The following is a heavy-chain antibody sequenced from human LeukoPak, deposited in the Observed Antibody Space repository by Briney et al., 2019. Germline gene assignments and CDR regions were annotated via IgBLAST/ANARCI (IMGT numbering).Heavy chain of an antibody. V-gene: IGHV3-11*01. CDR1: GFTFSDYY. Sequence: PGGSLRLSCAASGFTFSDYYMSWIRQAPGKGLEWVSYTSSSGSTIYYTDSVKGRFTISRDNAKNSLYLQMNSLRAEDTAVYYCAKGPVALLNYYDSSGYYSHFDYWGQGTLVTVSS. J-gene: IGHJ4*02. CDR3: AKGPVALLNYYDSSGYYSHFDY. CDR2: TSSSGSTI. D-gene: IGHD3-22*01.